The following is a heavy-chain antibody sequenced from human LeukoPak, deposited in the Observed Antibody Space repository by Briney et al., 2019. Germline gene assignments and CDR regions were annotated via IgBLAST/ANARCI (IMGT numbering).Heavy chain of an antibody. V-gene: IGHV3-48*04. CDR3: AELGTTMIGGV. CDR2: ISSSGSTI. D-gene: IGHD3-10*02. Sequence: GGSLRLSCAASGFSFRDYGMHWVRQAPGKGLEWVSYISSSGSTIYYADSVKGRFTISRDNAKNSLYLQMNSLRAEDTAVYYCAELGTTMIGGVWGKGTTVTISS. J-gene: IGHJ6*04. CDR1: GFSFRDYG.